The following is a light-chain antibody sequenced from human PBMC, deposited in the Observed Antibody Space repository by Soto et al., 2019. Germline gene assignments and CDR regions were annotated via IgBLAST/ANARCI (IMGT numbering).Light chain of an antibody. V-gene: IGLV2-14*03. CDR3: SSYTTSNTRQIV. Sequence: LTQPASVSGSPGQSVTISCTGTSSDVGGYNYVSWYQHHPGKAPKLMIFDVSNRPSGVSNRFSGSKSGNTASLTISGLQPEDEADYYCSSYTTSNTRQIVFGTGTKVTVL. CDR1: SSDVGGYNY. CDR2: DVS. J-gene: IGLJ1*01.